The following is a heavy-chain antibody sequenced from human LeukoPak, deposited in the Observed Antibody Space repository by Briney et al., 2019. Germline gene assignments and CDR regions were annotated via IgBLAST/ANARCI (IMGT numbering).Heavy chain of an antibody. CDR2: ITVEGTGA. CDR1: GFTFSNYW. Sequence: GGSLRLSCVGSGFTFSNYWVHWVRRPPGKGLVWVSRITVEGTGADYADSVRGRFTISRDNAKNTLYLQMNRLTAEDTAIYYCVRSMGGSDDLWGQGTLVSVSS. V-gene: IGHV3-74*01. CDR3: VRSMGGSDDL. J-gene: IGHJ5*02. D-gene: IGHD6-19*01.